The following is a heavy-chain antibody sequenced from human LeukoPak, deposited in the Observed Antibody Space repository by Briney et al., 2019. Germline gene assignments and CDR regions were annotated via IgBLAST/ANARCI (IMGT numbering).Heavy chain of an antibody. CDR1: GFTFSSYS. CDR3: AKDLVAVAGPGV. D-gene: IGHD6-19*01. J-gene: IGHJ4*02. Sequence: GGSLRLSCAASGFTFSSYSMNWVRQAPGKGLEWVSSISCSSNYIYYADSVKGRFTISRDNSKNTLYLQMNSLRAEDTAVYYCAKDLVAVAGPGVWGQGTLVTVSS. V-gene: IGHV3-21*01. CDR2: ISCSSNYI.